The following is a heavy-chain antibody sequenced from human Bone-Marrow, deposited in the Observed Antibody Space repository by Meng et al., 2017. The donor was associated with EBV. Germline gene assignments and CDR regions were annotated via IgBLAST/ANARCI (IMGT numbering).Heavy chain of an antibody. CDR3: AICLNIAVAAVYDFDY. V-gene: IGHV4-34*01. CDR1: GGSFDGTY. D-gene: IGHD6-19*01. Sequence: PSWAPSPTGRVYGGSFDGTYRSWTPHRPGTALQWVGETKSSRLTIYDPSHKRRATISSDTSKNQFSLKISSVTAADTAVYYCAICLNIAVAAVYDFDYWGQGTLVTVSS. J-gene: IGHJ4*02. CDR2: TKSSRLT.